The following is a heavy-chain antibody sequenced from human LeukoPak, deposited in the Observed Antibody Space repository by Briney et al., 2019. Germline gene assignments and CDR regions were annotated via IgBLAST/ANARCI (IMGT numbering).Heavy chain of an antibody. CDR3: ARRTYGGKRTDY. V-gene: IGHV4-34*01. J-gene: IGHJ4*02. CDR1: GGSFSGYY. D-gene: IGHD4-23*01. CDR2: VNHSGST. Sequence: SETLSLTCAVYGGSFSGYYWSWIRQPPGKGLEWIGEVNHSGSTNYNPSLKSRVTISVDTSKNQFSLKLSSVTAADTAVYYCARRTYGGKRTDYWGQGTLVTVSS.